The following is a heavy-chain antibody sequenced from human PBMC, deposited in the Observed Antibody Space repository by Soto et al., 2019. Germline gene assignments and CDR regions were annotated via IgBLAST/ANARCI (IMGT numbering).Heavy chain of an antibody. CDR3: AIAGGIAVAYYYYGMDV. CDR1: GFTFSSYA. J-gene: IGHJ6*02. CDR2: ISYDGSNK. V-gene: IGHV3-30-3*01. Sequence: GGSLRLSCAASGFTFSSYAMHWVRQAPGKGLEWVAVISYDGSNKYYADSVKGRFTISRDNSKNTLYLQMNSLRAEDTAVYYCAIAGGIAVAYYYYGMDVWGQGTTVTVSS. D-gene: IGHD6-19*01.